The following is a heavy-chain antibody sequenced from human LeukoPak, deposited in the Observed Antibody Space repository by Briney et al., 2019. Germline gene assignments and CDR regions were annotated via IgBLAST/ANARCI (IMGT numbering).Heavy chain of an antibody. Sequence: GGSLRLSCAASGFTFSSYGMHWVRQAPGKGLEWVAVIWYDGSNKYYADSVKGRFTISRDNSKNTLYLQMNSLTAEETAVYYCARDNFGSHDGTKNAFDIWGQGTMVTVSS. D-gene: IGHD1-26*01. J-gene: IGHJ3*02. V-gene: IGHV3-33*01. CDR3: ARDNFGSHDGTKNAFDI. CDR1: GFTFSSYG. CDR2: IWYDGSNK.